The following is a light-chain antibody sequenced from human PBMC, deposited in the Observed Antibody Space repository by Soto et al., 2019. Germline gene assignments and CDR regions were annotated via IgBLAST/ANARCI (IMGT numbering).Light chain of an antibody. V-gene: IGKV3-20*01. CDR1: RSVSSSF. Sequence: EIVMTQSPGTLSLSPGERATLSCRASRSVSSSFLAWYQQKPDQAPRLLIYGAYSKATVIPDRFSGSGSGTFFSLTISRLEPDDVAVYYCQQYSSSPPYTFGQGTKLEIK. J-gene: IGKJ2*01. CDR3: QQYSSSPPYT. CDR2: GAY.